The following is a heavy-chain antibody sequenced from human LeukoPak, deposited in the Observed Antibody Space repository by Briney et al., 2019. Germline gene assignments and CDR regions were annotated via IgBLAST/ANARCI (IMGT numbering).Heavy chain of an antibody. V-gene: IGHV1-24*01. CDR2: FDPEDGET. Sequence: ASVKVSCKASGYTFTSYDINWVRQATGQGLEWMGGFDPEDGETIYAQKFQGRVTMTEDTSTDTAYMELSSLRSEDTAVYYCATRRLRYFDWFNYWGQGTLVTVSS. D-gene: IGHD3-9*01. CDR3: ATRRLRYFDWFNY. J-gene: IGHJ4*02. CDR1: GYTFTSYD.